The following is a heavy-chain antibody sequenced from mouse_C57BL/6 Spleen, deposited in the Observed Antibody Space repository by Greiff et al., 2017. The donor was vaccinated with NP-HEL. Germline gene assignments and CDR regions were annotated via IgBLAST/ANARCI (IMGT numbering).Heavy chain of an antibody. CDR3: AREKDYYGSSSWFAY. Sequence: VQLQQSGPELVKPGASVKMSCKASGYTFTDYNMHWVKQSHGKSLEWIGYINPNNGGTSYNQKFKGKATLTVNKSSSTAYMELRSLTSEDSAVYYCAREKDYYGSSSWFAYWGQGTLVTVSA. J-gene: IGHJ3*01. V-gene: IGHV1-22*01. CDR1: GYTFTDYN. CDR2: INPNNGGT. D-gene: IGHD1-1*01.